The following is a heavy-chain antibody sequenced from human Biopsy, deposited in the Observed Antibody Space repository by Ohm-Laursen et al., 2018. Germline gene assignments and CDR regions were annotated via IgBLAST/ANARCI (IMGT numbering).Heavy chain of an antibody. D-gene: IGHD2-2*01. Sequence: GTLSLTCTVSGGPISGYHWSWIRKSPGKGLEWLAYISYTGDITSNPSLNGRATMSLDTSKNQFSLRLIYVTAADTAVYYCARMPHFDYWGQGILVTVSS. CDR2: ISYTGDI. CDR1: GGPISGYH. V-gene: IGHV4-59*01. CDR3: ARMPHFDY. J-gene: IGHJ4*02.